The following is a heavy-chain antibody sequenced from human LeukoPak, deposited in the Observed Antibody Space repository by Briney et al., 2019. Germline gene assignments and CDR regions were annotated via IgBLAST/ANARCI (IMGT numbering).Heavy chain of an antibody. CDR3: AKAVANHHFDY. V-gene: IGHV3-7*01. D-gene: IGHD5-12*01. CDR2: IKQGGSEK. Sequence: GGSLRLSCAASGFTFSSYWMSWVRQAPGKGLEWVANIKQGGSEKYYVDSVKGRFTISRDNAQNSLNQQMNSLRAEDTAVYYCAKAVANHHFDYWGQGTLVTVSS. CDR1: GFTFSSYW. J-gene: IGHJ4*02.